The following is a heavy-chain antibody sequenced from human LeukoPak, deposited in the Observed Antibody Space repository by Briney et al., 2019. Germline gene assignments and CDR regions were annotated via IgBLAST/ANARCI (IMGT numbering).Heavy chain of an antibody. CDR2: ISAYNGNT. J-gene: IGHJ4*02. Sequence: ASVKVSCKASGYTFTSYGISWVRQAPGQGLEWMGWISAYNGNTNYAQKLQGRVTMTTDTSTSTAYMELRSLRSDDTAVYYCARDQTYYGYFDFWGQGALVTVSS. CDR3: ARDQTYYGYFDF. V-gene: IGHV1-18*01. CDR1: GYTFTSYG. D-gene: IGHD3-10*01.